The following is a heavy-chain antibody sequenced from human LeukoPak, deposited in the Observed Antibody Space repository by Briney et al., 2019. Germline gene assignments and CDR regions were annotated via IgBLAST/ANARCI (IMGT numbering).Heavy chain of an antibody. CDR2: IYSSGTT. CDR1: GGSISGYY. D-gene: IGHD6-13*01. V-gene: IGHV4-4*07. J-gene: IGHJ4*02. CDR3: ARTSLGSWYPANFDY. Sequence: NPSETLSLTCTVSGGSISGYYCNWIRQPAGKGLEWIGRIYSSGTTTYNPSLKSRVTISVDTSKNQFSLKLSSVTAADTAVYYCARTSLGSWYPANFDYWGQGTLVTVSS.